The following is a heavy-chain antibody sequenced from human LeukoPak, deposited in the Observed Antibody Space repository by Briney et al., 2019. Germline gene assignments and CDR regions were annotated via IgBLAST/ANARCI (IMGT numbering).Heavy chain of an antibody. CDR3: VKAGDIVVVPAARYFDY. CDR1: GFTFSSYA. J-gene: IGHJ4*02. D-gene: IGHD2-2*01. V-gene: IGHV3-64D*06. Sequence: GGSLRLSCSASGFTFSSYAMHWVRQAPGKGLEYVSAISSNGGSTYCADSVKGRFTISRDNSKNTLYLQMSSLRAEDTAVYYCVKAGDIVVVPAARYFDYWGQGTLVTVSS. CDR2: ISSNGGST.